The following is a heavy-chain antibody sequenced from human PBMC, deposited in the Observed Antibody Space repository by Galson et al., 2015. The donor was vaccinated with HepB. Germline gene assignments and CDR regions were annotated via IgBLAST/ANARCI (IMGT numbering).Heavy chain of an antibody. Sequence: SLRLSCAASGFTFSSYWMSWVRQAPGKGLEWVANIKQDGSEKYYVDSVKGRFTISRDNAKNSLYLQMNSLRAEDTAVYYCAREVFIMVRGVISRSGYYYYGMDVWGQGTTVTVSS. CDR3: AREVFIMVRGVISRSGYYYYGMDV. J-gene: IGHJ6*02. D-gene: IGHD3-10*01. V-gene: IGHV3-7*01. CDR1: GFTFSSYW. CDR2: IKQDGSEK.